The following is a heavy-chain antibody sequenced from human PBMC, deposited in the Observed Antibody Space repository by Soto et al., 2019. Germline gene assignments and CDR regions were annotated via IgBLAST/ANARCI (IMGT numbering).Heavy chain of an antibody. V-gene: IGHV4-4*02. D-gene: IGHD3-10*01. Sequence: QVQLQESGPGLVRPSETLSPSCAVSGDSISSSTWWSWFRQPPGKGLQWIGDIYHSGITNYNPSLRGRDTISVQKSKNQFSLKLNSVTAADTAIYYCVRDRRRSNSGIDPWGQGTLVTVSS. CDR2: IYHSGIT. J-gene: IGHJ5*02. CDR1: GDSISSSTW. CDR3: VRDRRRSNSGIDP.